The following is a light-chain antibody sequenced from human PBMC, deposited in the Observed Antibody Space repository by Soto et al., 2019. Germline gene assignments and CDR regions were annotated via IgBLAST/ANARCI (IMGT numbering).Light chain of an antibody. V-gene: IGLV2-14*03. CDR2: DVS. CDR1: INDIGGYNY. Sequence: QSVLTQPASVPGSPGQSITISCTGTINDIGGYNYVSWYQQHPGKVPKLLIYDVSNRPSGVSGRFSGSKSGNTASLTIAGLQADDEADYHCSSYTRSDTLIFGGGTKVTVL. CDR3: SSYTRSDTLI. J-gene: IGLJ2*01.